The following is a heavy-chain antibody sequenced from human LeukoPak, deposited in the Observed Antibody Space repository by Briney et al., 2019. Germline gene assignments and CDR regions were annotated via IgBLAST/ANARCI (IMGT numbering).Heavy chain of an antibody. CDR3: AGGSGDHYGMDV. CDR1: GFTVSSNY. CDR2: IYSGGST. J-gene: IGHJ6*02. V-gene: IGHV3-53*04. Sequence: GGSLRLSCAASGFTVSSNYMSWVRQAPGKGLEWVSVIYSGGSTYYADSVKGRSTISRHNSKNTLYLQMNSLRAEDTAAYYCAGGSGDHYGMDVWGQGTTVTVSS. D-gene: IGHD4-17*01.